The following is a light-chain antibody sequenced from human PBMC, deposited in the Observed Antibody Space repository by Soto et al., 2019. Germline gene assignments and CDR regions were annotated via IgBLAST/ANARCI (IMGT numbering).Light chain of an antibody. CDR3: QQYNNWPQT. J-gene: IGKJ1*01. V-gene: IGKV3-15*01. CDR1: HSLTST. CDR2: DAS. Sequence: ETLMTQSPATLSASQGERATLSCRASHSLTSTLAWYQQKPGQAPRLLIYDASTRATGIPARFSGSGSGTDFTLTISCLQSEDFAVYYCQQYNNWPQTFGQGTKVDI.